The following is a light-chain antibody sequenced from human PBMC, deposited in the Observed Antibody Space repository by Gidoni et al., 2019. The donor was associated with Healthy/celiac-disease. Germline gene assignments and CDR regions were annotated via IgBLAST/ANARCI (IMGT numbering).Light chain of an antibody. CDR1: SSDVGGYNY. J-gene: IGLJ3*02. Sequence: QAVLTQPPSASASPGPSVTISCTGTSSDVGGYNYVPWYQQPPGKAPQLMIYEFSKRPSRFPDRFSGSKSGNTASLTVSGLQAEDEAEYYCSSYAGSNNSWVFGGGTKLTVL. CDR3: SSYAGSNNSWV. V-gene: IGLV2-8*01. CDR2: EFS.